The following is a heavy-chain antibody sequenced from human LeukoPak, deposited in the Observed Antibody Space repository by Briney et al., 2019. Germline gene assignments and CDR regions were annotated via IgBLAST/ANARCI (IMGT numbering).Heavy chain of an antibody. CDR1: GGTFSSYA. J-gene: IGHJ5*02. CDR3: ARCGLYCSGGSCYWNWFDP. Sequence: ASVKVSCKASGGTFSSYAISWARQAPGQGLEWMGGIIPIFGTANCAQKFQGRVTITTDESTSTAYMELSSLRSEDTAVYYCARCGLYCSGGSCYWNWFDPWGQGTLVTVSS. V-gene: IGHV1-69*05. D-gene: IGHD2-15*01. CDR2: IIPIFGTA.